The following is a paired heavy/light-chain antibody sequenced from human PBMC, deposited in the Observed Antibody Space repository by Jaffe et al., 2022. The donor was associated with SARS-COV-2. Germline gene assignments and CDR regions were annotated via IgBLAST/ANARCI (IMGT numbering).Light chain of an antibody. Sequence: DIQLTQSPSFLSASVGDRVTITCRASQGIRSYLAWYHQKPGKAPKLLIYAASTLQSGVPSRFSGSGSGTEFTLTISSLQPEDFATYYCQQLNSYPHTFGGGTKVEIK. CDR2: AAS. J-gene: IGKJ4*01. CDR3: QQLNSYPHT. V-gene: IGKV1-9*01. CDR1: QGIRSY.
Heavy chain of an antibody. V-gene: IGHV3-7*01. CDR2: IKQDGREK. CDR3: ARDSAYRSDY. Sequence: EVQLVESGGGLVQPGGSLRLSCAASGFTFSSYWMTWVRQAPGKGLEWVANIKQDGREKYYVDSVKGRFTISRDNAEYSLYLQMNSLRAEDTAVYYCARDSAYRSDYWGQGTLVTVSS. CDR1: GFTFSSYW. J-gene: IGHJ4*02.